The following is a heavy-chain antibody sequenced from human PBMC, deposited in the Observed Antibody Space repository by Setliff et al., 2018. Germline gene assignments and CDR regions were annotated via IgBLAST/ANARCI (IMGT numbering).Heavy chain of an antibody. V-gene: IGHV4-34*01. CDR2: INHSGGI. D-gene: IGHD3-22*01. CDR3: ARRDSTGYYGYSFDF. J-gene: IGHJ4*02. Sequence: PSETLSLTCSLELGSFTGYYWTWIRQVPGKGLEWIGGINHSGGINYNLSLKSRVTISLDQSMSQFSLKVTSVSAADTAVYYCARRDSTGYYGYSFDFWGQGTLVTVSS. CDR1: LGSFTGYY.